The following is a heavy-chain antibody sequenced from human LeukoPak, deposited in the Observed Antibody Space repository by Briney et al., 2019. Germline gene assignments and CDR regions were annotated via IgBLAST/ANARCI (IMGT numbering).Heavy chain of an antibody. CDR3: TRLMDYYDSSGPDY. D-gene: IGHD3-22*01. CDR2: IRSKANSYAT. CDR1: GFTFSGSA. J-gene: IGHJ4*02. Sequence: GGSLRLSCAASGFTFSGSAMHWVRQASGKGLEWVGRIRSKANSYATAYAASVKGRFTISRDDSKNTAYLQMNSLKTEDTAVYYCTRLMDYYDSSGPDYWGQGTLVTVSS. V-gene: IGHV3-73*01.